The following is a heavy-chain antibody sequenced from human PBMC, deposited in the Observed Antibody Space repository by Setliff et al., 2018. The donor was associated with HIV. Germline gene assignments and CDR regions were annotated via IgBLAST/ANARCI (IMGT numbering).Heavy chain of an antibody. CDR1: GFSFNKYD. J-gene: IGHJ4*02. Sequence: GGSLRLSCAASGFSFNKYDMNWVRQAPGKVLEWITNINPSGGDTVYVDSVRGRFTISRENSHNTVYLQMNNLRVEDTAVYYCAKSLGTNYFDSWGQGTLVTAPQ. CDR3: AKSLGTNYFDS. D-gene: IGHD1-26*01. CDR2: INPSGGDT. V-gene: IGHV3-23*01.